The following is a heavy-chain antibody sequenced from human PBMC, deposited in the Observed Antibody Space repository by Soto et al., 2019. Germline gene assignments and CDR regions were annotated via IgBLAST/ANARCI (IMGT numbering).Heavy chain of an antibody. CDR2: INQDGREN. Sequence: EVQLVESGGGSVQPGGSLRLSCVTSGFSFSTFWLNCVRQAPRRGLEWVANINQDGRENYYVASVKGPFTISRDNAQNSLSLQMTSLRVEDTAWYYCLSVNSPGSTWGQVTWVTVA. D-gene: IGHD1-26*01. CDR3: LSVNSPGST. V-gene: IGHV3-7*02. CDR1: GFSFSTFW. J-gene: IGHJ5*02.